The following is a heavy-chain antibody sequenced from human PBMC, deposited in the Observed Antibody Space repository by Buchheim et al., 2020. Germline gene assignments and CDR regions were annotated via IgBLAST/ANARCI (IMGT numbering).Heavy chain of an antibody. CDR2: INTATGDT. J-gene: IGHJ4*02. CDR1: GYSFTSFD. V-gene: IGHV1-8*01. Sequence: QVRLVQSGAEVKKPGASVKVSCKASGYSFTSFDINWVRQATGQGLEWMGGINTATGDTAYAQKFQGRVTLTRETPITKAYLELGALTSADTAVYYCARGRGFYFPFYWGQGTL. CDR3: ARGRGFYFPFY. D-gene: IGHD2/OR15-2a*01.